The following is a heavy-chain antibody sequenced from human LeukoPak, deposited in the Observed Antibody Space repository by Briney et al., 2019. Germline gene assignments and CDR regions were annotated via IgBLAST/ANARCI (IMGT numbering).Heavy chain of an antibody. J-gene: IGHJ3*02. CDR2: INPNSGGT. D-gene: IGHD1-26*01. Sequence: ASVTVSCTASGYTFTGYYMHWVRQAPGQGLEWMGWINPNSGGTNYAQKFQGRVTMTRDTSISTAYMELSRLRSDDTAVYYCARGVSGSYYRGAFDIWGQGTTVTVSS. CDR1: GYTFTGYY. V-gene: IGHV1-2*02. CDR3: ARGVSGSYYRGAFDI.